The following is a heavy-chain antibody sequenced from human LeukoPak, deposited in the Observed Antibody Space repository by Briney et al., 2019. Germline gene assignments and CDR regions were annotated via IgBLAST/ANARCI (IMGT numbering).Heavy chain of an antibody. D-gene: IGHD6-25*01. CDR1: GFTFSSYA. CDR2: ISADGDTT. J-gene: IGHJ4*02. V-gene: IGHV3-23*01. Sequence: VGSLRLSCAASGFTFSSYAMSWVRQAPRAGLEWVSGISADGDTTYTAYSVRGRFTISRDSSNNTLSLHMNTLTAEETAVYYCAAIGYSGTWPVGYWGQGTRVTVTA. CDR3: AAIGYSGTWPVGY.